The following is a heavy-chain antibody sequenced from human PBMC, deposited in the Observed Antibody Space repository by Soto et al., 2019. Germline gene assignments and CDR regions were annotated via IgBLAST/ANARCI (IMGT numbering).Heavy chain of an antibody. V-gene: IGHV2-5*02. Sequence: QITLNESGPTQVKPRQTLTLTCTFSGFSLTTSGVGVGWIRQSPGKAPEWLALIYWDDDKRYSPSLKSRLTITKATSKNQVVLTMAGLDPTDTATYYCAHRVLRTVFGLVTTTAIDFYFWGKGTPVAVS. CDR3: AHRVLRTVFGLVTTTAIDFYF. D-gene: IGHD3-3*01. J-gene: IGHJ4*02. CDR2: IYWDDDK. CDR1: GFSLTTSGVG.